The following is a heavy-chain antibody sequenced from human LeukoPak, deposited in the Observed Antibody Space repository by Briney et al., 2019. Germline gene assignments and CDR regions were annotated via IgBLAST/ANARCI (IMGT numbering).Heavy chain of an antibody. Sequence: GASVKVSCKASGYTFTSYYMHWVRQAPGQGLEWMGIINPSGGSTSYAQKFQGRVTMTRDMSTSTVYVELSSLRSEDTAVYYCARDLGIAVAGGDWFDPWGQGTLVTVSS. CDR3: ARDLGIAVAGGDWFDP. CDR1: GYTFTSYY. CDR2: INPSGGST. J-gene: IGHJ5*02. V-gene: IGHV1-46*01. D-gene: IGHD6-19*01.